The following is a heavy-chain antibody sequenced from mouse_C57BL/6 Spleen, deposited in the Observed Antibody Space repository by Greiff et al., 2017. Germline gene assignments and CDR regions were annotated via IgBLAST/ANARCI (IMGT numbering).Heavy chain of an antibody. CDR1: GFTFSDYY. V-gene: IGHV5-16*01. Sequence: EVKVEESEGGLVQPGSSMKLSCTASGFTFSDYYMAWVRQVPEKGLEWVANINYDGSSTYYLDSLKSRFIISRDNAKNILYLQMSSLKSEDTATYYCARSTVVAPMDYWGQGTSVTVSS. J-gene: IGHJ4*01. CDR2: INYDGSST. CDR3: ARSTVVAPMDY. D-gene: IGHD1-1*01.